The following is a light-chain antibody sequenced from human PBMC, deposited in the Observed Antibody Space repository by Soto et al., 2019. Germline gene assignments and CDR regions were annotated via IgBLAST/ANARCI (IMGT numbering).Light chain of an antibody. CDR1: QTVIGNY. J-gene: IGKJ5*01. V-gene: IGKV3D-20*02. CDR3: QQRSASIT. CDR2: GAS. Sequence: EIVLTQSPDTLSLSPGDRATLSCRASQTVIGNYLPWHQQKPGQPPRLLVYGASSRATGMPDRFSGSGYGTDFITTISSVEPEDFAVYYCQQRSASITFGQGTRLEIK.